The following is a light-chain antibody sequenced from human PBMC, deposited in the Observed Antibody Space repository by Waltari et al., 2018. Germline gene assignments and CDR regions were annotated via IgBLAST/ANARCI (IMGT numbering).Light chain of an antibody. J-gene: IGKJ1*01. CDR3: QKYVNLPAT. Sequence: EIVLTQSPGTRSLSPGERATHSCRASQSVGRYLAWYQQKPGQAPRLLIYDASTRATGIPDRFSGSGSGTDFSLTISRRESEDFAVYDCQKYVNLPATFGQGTKVEI. V-gene: IGKV3-20*01. CDR2: DAS. CDR1: QSVGRY.